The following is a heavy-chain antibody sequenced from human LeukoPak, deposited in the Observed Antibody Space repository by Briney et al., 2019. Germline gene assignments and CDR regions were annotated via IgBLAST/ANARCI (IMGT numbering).Heavy chain of an antibody. CDR3: ARGGGWLQSFDY. CDR1: GGSFSGYY. Sequence: SESLSLTCAVYGGSFSGYYWSWIRQPPGKGLEWIGEINHSGSTNYNPSLKSRVTISVDTSKNQFSLKLSSVTAADTAVYYCARGGGWLQSFDYWGQGTLVTVSS. D-gene: IGHD5-24*01. V-gene: IGHV4-34*01. J-gene: IGHJ4*02. CDR2: INHSGST.